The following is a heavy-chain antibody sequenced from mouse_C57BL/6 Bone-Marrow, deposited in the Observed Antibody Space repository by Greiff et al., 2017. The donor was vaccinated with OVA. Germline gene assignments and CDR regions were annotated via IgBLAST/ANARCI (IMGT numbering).Heavy chain of an antibody. CDR2: INPNYGTT. V-gene: IGHV1-39*01. CDR3: ARIYYGSSYDRYFDV. CDR1: GYSFTDYN. Sequence: VHVKQSGPELVKPGASVKISCKASGYSFTDYNMNWVKQSNGKSLEWIGVINPNYGTTSYNQKFKGKATLTVDQSSSTAYMQLNSLTSEDSAVYYCARIYYGSSYDRYFDVWGTGTTVTVSS. D-gene: IGHD1-1*01. J-gene: IGHJ1*03.